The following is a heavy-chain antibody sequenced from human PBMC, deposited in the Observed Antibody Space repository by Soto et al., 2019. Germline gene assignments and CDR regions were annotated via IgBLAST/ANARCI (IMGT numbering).Heavy chain of an antibody. V-gene: IGHV4-39*01. CDR3: ARAPYYYGSGSYYKGFDY. J-gene: IGHJ4*02. CDR2: IYYSGST. Sequence: SETLSLTCTVSGGSISSSSYYWGWIRQPPGKGLEWIGSIYYSGSTYYNPSLKSRVTISVDTSKNQFSLKLSSVTAADTAVYYCARAPYYYGSGSYYKGFDYWGQGTLVTVSS. D-gene: IGHD3-10*01. CDR1: GGSISSSSYY.